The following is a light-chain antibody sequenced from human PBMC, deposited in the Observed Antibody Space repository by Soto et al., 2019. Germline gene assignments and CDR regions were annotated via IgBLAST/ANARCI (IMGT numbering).Light chain of an antibody. CDR1: QSVSIL. CDR2: GAT. J-gene: IGKJ5*01. V-gene: IGKV3-15*01. CDR3: QQRSSWPPIT. Sequence: EIVMTQSPATLSVSPGERATLSCRASQSVSILLAWYQQKPGQAPRLLIHGATTRATGIPARFNGSGSGTDFTLTISSLETEDFAAYYYCQQRSSWPPITFGQGTRLEIK.